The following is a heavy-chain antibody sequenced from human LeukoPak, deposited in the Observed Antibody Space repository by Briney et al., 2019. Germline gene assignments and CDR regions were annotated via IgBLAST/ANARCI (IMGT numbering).Heavy chain of an antibody. D-gene: IGHD3-3*01. Sequence: ASVKVSCKASGYTFTSYAMNWVRQAPGQGLEWMGWINTNTGNPTYAQGFTGRFVFSLDTSVSTAYLQISSLKAEDTAVYYCARGGYYDFWSGYYPPDLDYWGQGTLVTVSS. CDR1: GYTFTSYA. CDR2: INTNTGNP. CDR3: ARGGYYDFWSGYYPPDLDY. V-gene: IGHV7-4-1*02. J-gene: IGHJ4*02.